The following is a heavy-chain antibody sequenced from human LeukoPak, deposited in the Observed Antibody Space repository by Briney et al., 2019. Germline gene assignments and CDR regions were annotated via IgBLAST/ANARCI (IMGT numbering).Heavy chain of an antibody. Sequence: SETLSLTCTVSGGSISGYYWSWIRRPPAKGLEWMGHIYYSGSADYNASLKSRATMFVDTSKNEFSLTLRSVTAADTAVYYCARVGDSSGYSVLDSWGQGTLVTVSS. V-gene: IGHV4-59*01. J-gene: IGHJ4*02. CDR2: IYYSGSA. CDR3: ARVGDSSGYSVLDS. CDR1: GGSISGYY. D-gene: IGHD3-22*01.